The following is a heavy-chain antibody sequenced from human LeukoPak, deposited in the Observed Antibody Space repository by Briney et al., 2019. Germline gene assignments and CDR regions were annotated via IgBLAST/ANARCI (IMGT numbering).Heavy chain of an antibody. Sequence: GGSLRLSCAASGFTFSSYVMSWVRQAPGKGLEWVSTISASGGDTFYADSVKGRFTISRDNSKNTLYLQMHSLRAEDTAVYYCAEDGYRNSYNWFGPWGQGTLVTVSS. CDR2: ISASGGDT. CDR3: AEDGYRNSYNWFGP. J-gene: IGHJ5*02. D-gene: IGHD5-18*01. CDR1: GFTFSSYV. V-gene: IGHV3-23*01.